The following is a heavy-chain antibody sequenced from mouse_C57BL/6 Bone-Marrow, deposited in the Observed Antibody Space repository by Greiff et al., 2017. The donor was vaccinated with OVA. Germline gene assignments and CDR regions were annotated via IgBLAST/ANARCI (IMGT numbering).Heavy chain of an antibody. D-gene: IGHD1-1*01. Sequence: EVQLVESGEGLVKPGGSLKLSCAASGFTFSSYAMSWVRQTPEKRLEWVAYISSGGDYIYYADTVKGRFTLSRDNARNTLYLQMSSLKSEDTAMYYCTREDYGSSFYAMDYWGQGTSVTVSS. J-gene: IGHJ4*01. CDR1: GFTFSSYA. CDR2: ISSGGDYI. V-gene: IGHV5-9-1*02. CDR3: TREDYGSSFYAMDY.